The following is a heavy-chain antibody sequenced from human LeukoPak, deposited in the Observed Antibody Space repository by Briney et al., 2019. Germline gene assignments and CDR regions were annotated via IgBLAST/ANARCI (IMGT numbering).Heavy chain of an antibody. Sequence: SQTLSLTCTVSGGSISSGSYYWSWIRQPAGTGLEWIGRIYTSGSTNYNPSLKSRVIVSVDTSKNQFSLKLSSVTAADTAVYYCAREDRYCSGGSCYSWGQGTLVTVSS. CDR1: GGSISSGSYY. CDR2: IYTSGST. D-gene: IGHD2-15*01. J-gene: IGHJ4*02. CDR3: AREDRYCSGGSCYS. V-gene: IGHV4-61*02.